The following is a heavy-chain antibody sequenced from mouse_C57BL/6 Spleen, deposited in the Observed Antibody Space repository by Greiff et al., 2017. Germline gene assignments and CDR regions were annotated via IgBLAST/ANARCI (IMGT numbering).Heavy chain of an antibody. CDR1: GFTFSSYT. J-gene: IGHJ1*03. CDR3: ARQGYCGSSYDWYFDV. CDR2: ISGGGGNT. V-gene: IGHV5-9*01. Sequence: EVKLVESGGGLVKPGGSLKLSCAASGFTFSSYTMSWVRQTPETRLEWVATISGGGGNTYYPDSVKGRFTISRDNAKNTLYLQMCSLRSEDTALYYCARQGYCGSSYDWYFDVWGTGTTVTVSS. D-gene: IGHD1-1*01.